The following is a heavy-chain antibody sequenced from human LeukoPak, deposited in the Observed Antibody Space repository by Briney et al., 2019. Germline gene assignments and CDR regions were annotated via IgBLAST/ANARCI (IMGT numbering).Heavy chain of an antibody. CDR3: ANDLGWIQLNLG. D-gene: IGHD5-18*01. Sequence: GGSLRLSCAASGFTFSSYGMHWVRQAPGKGLESVSGISGHGDITYYADSVKGRFTISRDNSRNTVYLQMNSLRAEDTAVYYCANDLGWIQLNLGRGQGTLVTVSS. J-gene: IGHJ4*02. V-gene: IGHV3-23*01. CDR1: GFTFSSYG. CDR2: ISGHGDIT.